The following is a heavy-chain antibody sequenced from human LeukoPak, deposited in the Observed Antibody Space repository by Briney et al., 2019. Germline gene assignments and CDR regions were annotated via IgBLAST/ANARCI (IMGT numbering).Heavy chain of an antibody. CDR1: GYTFTSYA. D-gene: IGHD3-3*01. Sequence: ASVKVSCKASGYTFTSYAMHWVRQAPGQGLEWMGGIIPIFGTANYAQKFQGRVTITTDESTSTAYMELSSLRSEDTAVYYCARDGLTPYYDFWSGYPNWFDPWGQGTLVTVSS. CDR2: IIPIFGTA. V-gene: IGHV1-69*05. J-gene: IGHJ5*02. CDR3: ARDGLTPYYDFWSGYPNWFDP.